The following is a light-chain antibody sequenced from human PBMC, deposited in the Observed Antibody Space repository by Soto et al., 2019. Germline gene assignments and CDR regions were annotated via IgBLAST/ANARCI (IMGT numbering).Light chain of an antibody. CDR1: QSVSSY. V-gene: IGKV3-11*01. J-gene: IGKJ3*01. Sequence: EIVLTQSPVTLSLSPGERATLSCRASQSVSSYLAWYQQKPGQAPRLLIYDASNRATGIPARFRGSGSGTDFTLTMSRLEPEDSAVYYCQQYSASPRTFGPGTKLDIK. CDR2: DAS. CDR3: QQYSASPRT.